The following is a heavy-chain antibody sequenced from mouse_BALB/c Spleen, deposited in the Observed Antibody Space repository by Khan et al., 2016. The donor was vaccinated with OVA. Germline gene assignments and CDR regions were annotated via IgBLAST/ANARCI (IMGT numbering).Heavy chain of an antibody. CDR3: ASELGRYYAMDY. CDR2: ISYSGNT. Sequence: EVQLQESGPGLVKPSQSLSLTCTVTGYSITSDYVWNWIRQFPGNKLEWMGYISYSGNTTYNPSLKSRISITRDTSKNQFFLQLKSVTTEDTATYYCASELGRYYAMDYWGQGTSVTVSS. J-gene: IGHJ4*01. D-gene: IGHD4-1*01. CDR1: GYSITSDYV. V-gene: IGHV3-2*02.